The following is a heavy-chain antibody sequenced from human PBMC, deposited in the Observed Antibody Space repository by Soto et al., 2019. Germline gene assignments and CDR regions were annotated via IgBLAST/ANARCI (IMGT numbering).Heavy chain of an antibody. CDR2: INGDGSGT. V-gene: IGHV3-74*01. CDR3: TRGWGARFSRQPPNDY. CDR1: GFTFSSHW. Sequence: GGSLRLSCAAAGFTFSSHWMHWVRQAPGEGLVWVSRINGDGSGTSYAGSVEGRFTISRDNDKNTLYLQMNSLRVEDTGVYYCTRGWGARFSRQPPNDYWGQGTLFTVSS. J-gene: IGHJ4*02. D-gene: IGHD7-27*01.